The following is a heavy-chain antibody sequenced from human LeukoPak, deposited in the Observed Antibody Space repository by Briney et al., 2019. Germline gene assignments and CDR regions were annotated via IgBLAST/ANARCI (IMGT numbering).Heavy chain of an antibody. CDR1: GYSISSGYY. J-gene: IGHJ4*02. V-gene: IGHV4-38-2*02. D-gene: IGHD6-13*01. CDR3: ARREAADVSYYFDY. Sequence: SETLSLTCTVSGYSISSGYYWGWIRQPPGKGLEWIGSIYYSGSTYYNPSLKSRVTISVDTSKNQFSLKLSSVTAADTAVYYCARREAADVSYYFDYWGQGTLVTVSS. CDR2: IYYSGST.